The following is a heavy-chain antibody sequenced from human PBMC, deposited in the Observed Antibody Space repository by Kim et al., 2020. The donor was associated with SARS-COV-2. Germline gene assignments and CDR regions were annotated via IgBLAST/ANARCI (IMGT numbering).Heavy chain of an antibody. J-gene: IGHJ4*02. D-gene: IGHD3-10*01. CDR1: GGSISSGGYY. Sequence: SETLSLTCTVSGGSISSGGYYWNWIRQLPGKGLEWIGYIYYNGSTYYNPSLKSRVTISLDTSENQFSLKLSSVTAADTAIYSCARNLYYGSGSPYFDYWGQGTLVTVSS. V-gene: IGHV4-31*03. CDR3: ARNLYYGSGSPYFDY. CDR2: IYYNGST.